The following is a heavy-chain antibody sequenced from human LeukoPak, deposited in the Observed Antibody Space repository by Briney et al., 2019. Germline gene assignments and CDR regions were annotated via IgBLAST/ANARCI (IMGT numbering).Heavy chain of an antibody. Sequence: SETLSLTCTVSGGSISSYYWSRIRQPAGKGLEWIGRIYSSGITTYNPSLKSRVTISVDKSKNQFSLKVTSVTAADTAVYYCARITGTIGTTGYFDYWGQGTLVTVSS. V-gene: IGHV4-4*07. CDR2: IYSSGIT. J-gene: IGHJ4*02. CDR1: GGSISSYY. D-gene: IGHD1-1*01. CDR3: ARITGTIGTTGYFDY.